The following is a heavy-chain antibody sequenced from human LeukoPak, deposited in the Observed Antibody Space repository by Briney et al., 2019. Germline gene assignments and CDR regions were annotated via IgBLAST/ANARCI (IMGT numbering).Heavy chain of an antibody. D-gene: IGHD6-6*01. CDR3: ARGPSIAARYDAFDI. Sequence: GGSLRLSCAASEFTFTSYELNWVRQAPGKGLEWVSYISSSGNTISSADSVKGRFTISRDNAKNSLYLQVISLRAEDTAVYYCARGPSIAARYDAFDIGGQGTMVTVSS. V-gene: IGHV3-48*03. CDR1: EFTFTSYE. J-gene: IGHJ3*02. CDR2: ISSSGNTI.